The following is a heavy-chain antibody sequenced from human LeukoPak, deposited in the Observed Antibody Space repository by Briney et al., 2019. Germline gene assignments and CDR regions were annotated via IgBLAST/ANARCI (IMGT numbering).Heavy chain of an antibody. CDR2: ITDDGSNK. Sequence: PGGSLRLSCAASGLSFSRSGMHWVRQAPGKGLEWVTFITDDGSNKYHTDSVKGRFTISRDNSKNMVYLQMSSLRGEDTAVYYCAKDKGKVYFDYWGQGTLVTVSS. CDR1: GLSFSRSG. V-gene: IGHV3-30*02. J-gene: IGHJ4*02. CDR3: AKDKGKVYFDY.